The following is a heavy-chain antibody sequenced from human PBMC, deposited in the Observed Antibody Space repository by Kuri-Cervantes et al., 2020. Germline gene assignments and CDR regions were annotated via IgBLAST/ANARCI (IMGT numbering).Heavy chain of an antibody. CDR3: AREGYYDSSGYLDY. CDR1: GGTFSSYA. CDR2: INPNSGGT. V-gene: IGHV1-18*01. Sequence: ASVKVSCKASGGTFSSYAISWVRQAPGQGLEWMGWINPNSGGTNYAQKLQGRVTMTTDTSTSTAYMELRSLRSDDTAVYYCAREGYYDSSGYLDYWGQGTLVTVSS. D-gene: IGHD3-22*01. J-gene: IGHJ4*02.